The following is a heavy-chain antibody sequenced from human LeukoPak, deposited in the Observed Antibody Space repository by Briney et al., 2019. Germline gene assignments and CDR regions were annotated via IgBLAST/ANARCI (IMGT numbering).Heavy chain of an antibody. D-gene: IGHD1-26*01. CDR1: GFSFRSYW. CDR2: IKQDGSEK. J-gene: IGHJ4*02. CDR3: AKDSKTYSGSYGVDY. Sequence: PGGSLRLSCAASGFSFRSYWMTWVRQAPGKGLEWVANIKQDGSEKYYVDSVKGRFTISRDNAKNSLYLQMNSLRAEDTAVYYCAKDSKTYSGSYGVDYWGQGTLVTVSS. V-gene: IGHV3-7*01.